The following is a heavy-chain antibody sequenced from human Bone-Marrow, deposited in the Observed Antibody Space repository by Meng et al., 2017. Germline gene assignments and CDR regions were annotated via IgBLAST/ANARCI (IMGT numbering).Heavy chain of an antibody. D-gene: IGHD3-22*01. CDR1: GFTFGDYA. CDR3: AKWATMILSADGDGFDI. CDR2: ISGSGGRI. V-gene: IGHV3-23*01. J-gene: IGHJ3*02. Sequence: GESLKISCTASGFTFGDYAMSWVRQAPGKGLEWVSGISGSGGRIYYADSVKGRFTISRDNSKNTLYLQMNSLRVEDTAVYYCAKWATMILSADGDGFDIWGQGTMVTVSS.